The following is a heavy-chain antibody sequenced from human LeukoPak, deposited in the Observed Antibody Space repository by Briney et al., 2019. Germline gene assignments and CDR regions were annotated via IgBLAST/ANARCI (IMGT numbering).Heavy chain of an antibody. D-gene: IGHD2-2*01. J-gene: IGHJ4*02. Sequence: GGSLRLSCAASGFTFSSYSMNWVRQAPGKGLEWVSYISSSSSTIYYADSVKGRFTISRDNAKNSLYLQMNSLRAEDTAVYYCASGRYSTRLHYFDYWGQGTQVTVSS. CDR2: ISSSSSTI. CDR3: ASGRYSTRLHYFDY. CDR1: GFTFSSYS. V-gene: IGHV3-48*01.